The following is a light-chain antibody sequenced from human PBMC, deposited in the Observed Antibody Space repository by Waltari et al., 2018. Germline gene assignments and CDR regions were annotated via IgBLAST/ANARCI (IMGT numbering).Light chain of an antibody. CDR3: QQSYNLPRT. CDR2: TAS. Sequence: TCRASQNIIKYLNWYQQRPGKAPKILIYTASSLKNGVPSRFSGSGSGTDFTLTISSLQPEDFATYYCQQSYNLPRTFGQGTKVEIK. CDR1: QNIIKY. J-gene: IGKJ1*01. V-gene: IGKV1-39*01.